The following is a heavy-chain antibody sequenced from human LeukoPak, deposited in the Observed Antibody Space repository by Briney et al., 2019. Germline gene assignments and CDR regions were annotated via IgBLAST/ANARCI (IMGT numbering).Heavy chain of an antibody. CDR1: GFTFRNYA. Sequence: GRSLRLSCVASGFTFRNYAMHWVRQAPGKGLEWVAIIPYDGSDKYYADSVKGRFTISRDNSKNTLYLQMNSLRDDDTAVYSCARVSIFGVVIANDYWGQGTVVTVSS. D-gene: IGHD3-16*02. CDR3: ARVSIFGVVIANDY. CDR2: IPYDGSDK. V-gene: IGHV3-30*01. J-gene: IGHJ4*02.